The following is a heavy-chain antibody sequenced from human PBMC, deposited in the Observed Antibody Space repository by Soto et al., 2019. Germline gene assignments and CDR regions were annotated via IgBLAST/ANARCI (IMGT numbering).Heavy chain of an antibody. CDR1: GFTFSSYW. CDR2: IKQDGSEK. J-gene: IGHJ4*02. V-gene: IGHV3-7*03. Sequence: GGSLRLSCAASGFTFSSYWMSWVRQAPGKGLEWVANIKQDGSEKYYVDSVKGRFTISRDNAKNSLYLQMNSLRAEDTAVYYCASELRYFDWPLPSSDYWGQGTLVTVSS. D-gene: IGHD3-9*01. CDR3: ASELRYFDWPLPSSDY.